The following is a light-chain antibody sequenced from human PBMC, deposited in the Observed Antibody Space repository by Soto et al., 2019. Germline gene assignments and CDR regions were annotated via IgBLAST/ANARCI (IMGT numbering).Light chain of an antibody. V-gene: IGKV3-11*01. Sequence: EIVLTQSPATLSLSPGERATLSCRASQSVSISLAWYQQKPGQAPRLLIYDASKRATGIPARFSGSGSGTDFTLTISSLGTEELGVYFCQQRNIWPITFGQGTRLEIK. CDR3: QQRNIWPIT. CDR1: QSVSIS. CDR2: DAS. J-gene: IGKJ5*01.